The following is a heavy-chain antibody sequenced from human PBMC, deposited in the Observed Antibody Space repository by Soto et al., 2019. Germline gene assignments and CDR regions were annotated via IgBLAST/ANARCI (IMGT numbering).Heavy chain of an antibody. Sequence: EVRLEEAGGGFVQPGGSLRVSCSVSGFIFSSFWMHWVRQGPGKGLEWVSRINGDGASLGYAECVKGRFIISRDNVKHTLNLQMNSLGVDDTAVYLCAREGSLGLDVWGRGTTVTVSS. CDR1: GFIFSSFW. CDR3: AREGSLGLDV. D-gene: IGHD3-10*01. J-gene: IGHJ6*02. V-gene: IGHV3-74*01. CDR2: INGDGASL.